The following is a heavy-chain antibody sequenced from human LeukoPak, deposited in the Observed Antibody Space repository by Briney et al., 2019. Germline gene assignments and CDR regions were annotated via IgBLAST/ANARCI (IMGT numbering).Heavy chain of an antibody. D-gene: IGHD2-2*01. CDR3: ARGSYFCTSCSKNWLDP. CDR1: GYTFTSYD. J-gene: IGHJ5*02. Sequence: ASVKVSCKASGYTFTSYDINWVRQATGQGLEWMGWMNPNSGNTGYAQKFQGRVTMTRNTSISTAYMELSSLRSEDTAVYYCARGSYFCTSCSKNWLDPWGQGTLVTVSS. CDR2: MNPNSGNT. V-gene: IGHV1-8*01.